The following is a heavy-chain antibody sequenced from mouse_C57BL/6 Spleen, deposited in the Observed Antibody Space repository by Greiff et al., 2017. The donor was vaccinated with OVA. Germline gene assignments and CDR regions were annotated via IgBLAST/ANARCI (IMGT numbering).Heavy chain of an antibody. Sequence: SGPGLVKPSQSLSLTCSVTGYSITSGYYWNWIRQFPGNKLEWMGYISFDGSNNYNPSLKNRISITRDTSKNQFFLKLNSVTTEDTATYYCARDGSSFLWYFDVWGTGTTVTVSS. V-gene: IGHV3-6*01. J-gene: IGHJ1*03. D-gene: IGHD1-1*01. CDR2: ISFDGSN. CDR3: ARDGSSFLWYFDV. CDR1: GYSITSGYY.